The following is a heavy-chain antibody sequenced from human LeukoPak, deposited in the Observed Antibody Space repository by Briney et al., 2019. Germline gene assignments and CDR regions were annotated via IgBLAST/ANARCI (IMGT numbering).Heavy chain of an antibody. CDR2: IWYDGSKK. Sequence: GGSLRLSCAASGFTFSSNGMHWFRQAPGKGLEWVAVIWYDGSKKYYADSVKGRFTISRDNSKNTLYPQMDSLRAEETAVYYCARMSGSHLDYWGQGTLVTVSS. CDR3: ARMSGSHLDY. V-gene: IGHV3-33*01. CDR1: GFTFSSNG. J-gene: IGHJ4*02. D-gene: IGHD1-26*01.